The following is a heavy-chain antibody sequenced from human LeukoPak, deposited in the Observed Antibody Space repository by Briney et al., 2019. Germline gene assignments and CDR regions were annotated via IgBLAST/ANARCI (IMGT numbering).Heavy chain of an antibody. CDR2: ITENGDNT. J-gene: IGHJ4*02. Sequence: AGGSLRLSCAASGFTFSSYAMSWARQAPGKGLEWVSGITENGDNTYYADSVKGRFTISRDNSKNTLYLQMNSLRAEDTAVYYCAKRDSSGSYEGDYWGQGTLVTVSS. V-gene: IGHV3-23*01. D-gene: IGHD1-26*01. CDR3: AKRDSSGSYEGDY. CDR1: GFTFSSYA.